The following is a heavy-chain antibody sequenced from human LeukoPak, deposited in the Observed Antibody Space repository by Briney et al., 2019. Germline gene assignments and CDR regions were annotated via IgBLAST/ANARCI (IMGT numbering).Heavy chain of an antibody. CDR1: GYTFTSYG. J-gene: IGHJ6*03. Sequence: ASVKVSCKASGYTFTSYGISWVRQAPGQGLEWMGWISAYNGNTNYAQKLQGRVTMTTDTSTSTAYMELRSLRSDDTAVYYCARNRKPSGSYGARYGYYYMDVWGKGTTVTVSS. V-gene: IGHV1-18*01. CDR3: ARNRKPSGSYGARYGYYYMDV. CDR2: ISAYNGNT. D-gene: IGHD3-10*01.